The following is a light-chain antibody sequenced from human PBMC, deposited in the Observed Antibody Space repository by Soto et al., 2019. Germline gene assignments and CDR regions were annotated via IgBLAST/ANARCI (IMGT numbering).Light chain of an antibody. CDR2: EVS. CDR1: NSDVGTYNY. J-gene: IGLJ3*02. V-gene: IGLV2-8*01. CDR3: SSHAGSNNLV. Sequence: QSVLAQPPSASGSPGQSVTITCTGTNSDVGTYNYVSWYQHHPGKAPKFLISEVSRRPFGVPERFSGSKSGNTASLTVSGLQAEDEADYYCSSHAGSNNLVFGGGTKLTVL.